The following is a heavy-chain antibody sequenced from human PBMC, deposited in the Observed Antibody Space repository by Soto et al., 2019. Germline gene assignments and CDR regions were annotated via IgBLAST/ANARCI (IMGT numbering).Heavy chain of an antibody. J-gene: IGHJ6*02. CDR3: ARIPVVVPAAISAGSDYYYGMDV. V-gene: IGHV4-59*01. CDR2: IYYSGNT. Sequence: SETLSLTCTVSGGSISTYYWSWIRQPPGKGLEWIGYIYYSGNTNYNPSLKSRVTISVDTSKNQFSLKLRSVTAADTAVYYCARIPVVVPAAISAGSDYYYGMDVWGQGTTATVYS. D-gene: IGHD2-2*01. CDR1: GGSISTYY.